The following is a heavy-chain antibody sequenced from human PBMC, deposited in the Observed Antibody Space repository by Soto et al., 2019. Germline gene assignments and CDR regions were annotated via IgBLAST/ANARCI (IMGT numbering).Heavy chain of an antibody. V-gene: IGHV3-7*01. D-gene: IGHD4-17*01. CDR1: GFSFIDYW. J-gene: IGHJ1*01. Sequence: EVQLVESGGGLVQPGGSLRLSCAASGFSFIDYWMTWVRQAPGKGLEWVANIKQGGIERYYVDSVKGRFTISRDNAKNSLYLQMNSLRAEDTAVYYCARGLPHYYGDYGYFQHWGQGTLVTVSS. CDR3: ARGLPHYYGDYGYFQH. CDR2: IKQGGIER.